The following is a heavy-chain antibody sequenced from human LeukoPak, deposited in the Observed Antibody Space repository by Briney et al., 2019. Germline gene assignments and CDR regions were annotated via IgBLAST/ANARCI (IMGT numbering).Heavy chain of an antibody. CDR2: INHSGST. D-gene: IGHD3-10*01. CDR3: ARMAGGSGSYRY. V-gene: IGHV4-34*01. Sequence: SETLSLTCAVYGGSFSGYYWSWIRQPPGKGLEWIGEINHSGSTNYNPSLKSRVTISVDTSKNQFSLKLSSVTAADTAVYYCARMAGGSGSYRYWGQGTLVTVSS. CDR1: GGSFSGYY. J-gene: IGHJ4*02.